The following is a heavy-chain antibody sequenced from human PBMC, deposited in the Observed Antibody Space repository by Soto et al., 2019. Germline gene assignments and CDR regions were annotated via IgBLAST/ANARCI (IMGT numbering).Heavy chain of an antibody. CDR3: ARNLGYYDSSGYRDYYGMDV. CDR1: GGTFSSYT. J-gene: IGHJ6*02. D-gene: IGHD3-22*01. V-gene: IGHV1-69*02. Sequence: SAKVSCKASGGTFSSYTISWVRQAPGQGREWMGRIIPILGIANYAQKFQGRVTMTRDTSTSTVYMELSSLRSEDTAVYYCARNLGYYDSSGYRDYYGMDVWGQGTTVTVSS. CDR2: IIPILGIA.